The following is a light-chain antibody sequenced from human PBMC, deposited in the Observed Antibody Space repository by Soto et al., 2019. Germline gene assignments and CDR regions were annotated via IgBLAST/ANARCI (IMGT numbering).Light chain of an antibody. J-gene: IGKJ1*01. CDR2: GAS. V-gene: IGKV3-15*01. CDR1: QSVSSN. CDR3: QQYNNWPPWT. Sequence: EIVMTQSTATLSVSPGERATLSCRASQSVSSNLAWYQQKPGQAPRLLIYGASTRATGIPARFSGSVSGTEFTLNISSLQSEDFAVYSCQQYNNWPPWTFGQGTKVEIK.